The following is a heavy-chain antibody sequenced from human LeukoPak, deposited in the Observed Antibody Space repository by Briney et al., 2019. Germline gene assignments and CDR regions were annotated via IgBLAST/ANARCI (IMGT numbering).Heavy chain of an antibody. Sequence: GGSLRLSCAASGFTFSDYYMSWIRQAPGKGLEWVSYISTSGRTIYYADSVKGRFTISRDNAKNSLYLQMNSLRAEDTAVYYCARLVGATTPCDYWGQGTLVTVSS. D-gene: IGHD1-26*01. CDR1: GFTFSDYY. CDR2: ISTSGRTI. CDR3: ARLVGATTPCDY. V-gene: IGHV3-11*04. J-gene: IGHJ4*02.